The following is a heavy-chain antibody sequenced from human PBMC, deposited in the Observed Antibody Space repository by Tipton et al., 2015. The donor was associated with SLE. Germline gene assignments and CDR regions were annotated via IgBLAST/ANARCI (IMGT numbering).Heavy chain of an antibody. CDR2: IDYNGST. Sequence: TLSLTCTVSGGSLSTYYWSWIRQPPGKGLEWIGYIDYNGSTNCKASLRSRVTMSVDRSKNQFSLKLSSVTAADTAVYYCARRVMDYCGSSSCYLYFDYWGQGALVTVSS. CDR1: GGSLSTYY. CDR3: ARRVMDYCGSSSCYLYFDY. D-gene: IGHD2-2*01. V-gene: IGHV4-59*08. J-gene: IGHJ4*02.